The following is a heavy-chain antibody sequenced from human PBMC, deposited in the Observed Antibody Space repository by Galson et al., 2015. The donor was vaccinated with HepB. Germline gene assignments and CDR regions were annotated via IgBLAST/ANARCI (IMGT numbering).Heavy chain of an antibody. CDR3: SRVPLFLNWLNGDWFVP. CDR1: GFTFSSYS. D-gene: IGHD3-3*01. J-gene: IGHJ5*02. CDR2: ISHTVSTI. Sequence: SLRLSCAASGFTFSSYSMSWVRQAPGKGLEWVSYISHTVSTIHYADSVKGRFTMSRDNANSSVDLQMNNLRAEHTAVYYCSRVPLFLNWLNGDWFVPSGEGTLVTVSS. V-gene: IGHV3-48*03.